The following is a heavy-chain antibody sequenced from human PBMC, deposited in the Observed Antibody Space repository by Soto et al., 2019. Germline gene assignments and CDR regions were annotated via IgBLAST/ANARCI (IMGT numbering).Heavy chain of an antibody. CDR3: ARRSGGYYRLLPGYYFDY. J-gene: IGHJ4*02. Sequence: SETLSLTCAVYGGSFSGYYWSWIRQPPGKGLEWIGEINHSGSTNYNPSLKSRVTISVDTSKNQFSLKLSSVTAADTAVYYCARRSGGYYRLLPGYYFDYWGQGTLVTVSS. CDR2: INHSGST. CDR1: GGSFSGYY. D-gene: IGHD3-3*01. V-gene: IGHV4-34*01.